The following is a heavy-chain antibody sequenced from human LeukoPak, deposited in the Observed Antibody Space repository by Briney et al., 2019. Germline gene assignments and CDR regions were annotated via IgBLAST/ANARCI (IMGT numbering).Heavy chain of an antibody. CDR2: INHSGRT. V-gene: IGHV4-39*01. J-gene: IGHJ4*02. CDR3: ARLWWYYDILTGHYKRAFDF. D-gene: IGHD3-9*01. CDR1: GDSISSDSHY. Sequence: PSETLSLTCTVSGDSISSDSHYWGWIRQPPGKGLECIGSINHSGRTYYHPSLKSRVTISVDTSKNQFSLRLVSVTAADTAVYYCARLWWYYDILTGHYKRAFDFWGQGTLASVSS.